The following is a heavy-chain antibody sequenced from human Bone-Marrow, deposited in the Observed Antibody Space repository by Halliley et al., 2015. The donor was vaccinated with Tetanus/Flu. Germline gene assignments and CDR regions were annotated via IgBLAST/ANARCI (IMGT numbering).Heavy chain of an antibody. CDR3: ARLIWFGESSALNRFDY. V-gene: IGHV4-31*02. D-gene: IGHD3-10*01. J-gene: IGHJ4*02. CDR2: IPHRGNP. Sequence: GPIPHRGNPKYSPSLQSRLAFSIDTAKNQFSLQLTSVTAADTAVFYCARLIWFGESSALNRFDYWGQGTLVTVSS.